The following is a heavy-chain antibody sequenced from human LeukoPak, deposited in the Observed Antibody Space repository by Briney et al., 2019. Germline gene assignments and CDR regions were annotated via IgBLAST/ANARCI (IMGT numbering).Heavy chain of an antibody. D-gene: IGHD1-26*01. V-gene: IGHV3-23*01. CDR2: IIGSGGST. Sequence: GGSLRLSCAASGFTFSNYAMSWVRQAPWKGLEWVSTIIGSGGSTYYADSVKGRFTISRDNSKNTLYLQMNGLRAEDTAVYYSAKESDAWELLRAIDSWGQGTLVTVSS. J-gene: IGHJ4*02. CDR3: AKESDAWELLRAIDS. CDR1: GFTFSNYA.